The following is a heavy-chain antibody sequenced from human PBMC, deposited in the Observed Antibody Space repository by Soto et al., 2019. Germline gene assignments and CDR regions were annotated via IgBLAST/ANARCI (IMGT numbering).Heavy chain of an antibody. Sequence: QVHLQQSGPGLVKPSQTLSLTCAISGDSVSSNTAAWNWIRQSPSRGLEWLGRTYYRSKWYNDYEVSVKSRITFNPDTSKNPFSLQLTSVTPEDTAVYYCARDGNARPYCFDFWGQGTLVTVSS. J-gene: IGHJ4*02. CDR3: ARDGNARPYCFDF. CDR1: GDSVSSNTAA. CDR2: TYYRSKWYN. V-gene: IGHV6-1*01.